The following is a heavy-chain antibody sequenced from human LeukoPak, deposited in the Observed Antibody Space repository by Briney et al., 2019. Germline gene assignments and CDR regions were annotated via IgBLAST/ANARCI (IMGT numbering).Heavy chain of an antibody. Sequence: SETLSLTCTVSGGSISSHYWSWIRQPPGKGLEWIGYIYYSGSTNYNPSLKSRVTISVDTSKNQFSLKLSSVTAADTAVYYCARGLVVPAADTYYYYYYMDVWGKGTTVTISS. V-gene: IGHV4-59*08. J-gene: IGHJ6*03. CDR3: ARGLVVPAADTYYYYYYMDV. CDR2: IYYSGST. D-gene: IGHD2-2*01. CDR1: GGSISSHY.